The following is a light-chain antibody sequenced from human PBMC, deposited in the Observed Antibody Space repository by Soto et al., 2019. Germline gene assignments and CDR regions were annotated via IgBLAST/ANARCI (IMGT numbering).Light chain of an antibody. CDR3: SSYTGSSTFV. CDR1: SSDVGGYDY. Sequence: QSVLTQPASVSGSPGQSITISCTGTSSDVGGYDYVSWYQQLPGKAPKLLIYDVNNRPSGVSHRFSGSKSGNTAFLTISGLQAEDEADYYCSSYTGSSTFVFGTGTKVTVL. CDR2: DVN. V-gene: IGLV2-14*01. J-gene: IGLJ1*01.